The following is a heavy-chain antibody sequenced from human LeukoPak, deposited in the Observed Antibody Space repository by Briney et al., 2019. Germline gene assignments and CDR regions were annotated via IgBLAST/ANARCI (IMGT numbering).Heavy chain of an antibody. D-gene: IGHD3-22*01. V-gene: IGHV1-18*01. J-gene: IGHJ4*02. CDR2: ISAYNGNT. CDR1: GYTFTSYG. CDR3: ARGTYYYDSSGYYSNYAAFDY. Sequence: GASVKVSCKASGYTFTSYGISWVRQAPGQGLEWMGWISAYNGNTNYAQKLQGRVTMTTDTSTSTAYMELRSLRSDDTAVYYCARGTYYYDSSGYYSNYAAFDYWGQGTLVTVSS.